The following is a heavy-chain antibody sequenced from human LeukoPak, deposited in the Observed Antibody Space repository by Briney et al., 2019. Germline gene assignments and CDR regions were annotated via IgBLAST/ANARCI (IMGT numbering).Heavy chain of an antibody. CDR3: ASNYYDSSGYITGYFDL. V-gene: IGHV1-69*13. CDR1: GGTFSSYA. Sequence: SVKVSCKASGGTFSSYAISWVRQAPGQGLEWMGGIIPILGTANYAQKFQGRVTITADESTSTAYMELSSLRSEDTAVYYCASNYYDSSGYITGYFDLWGRGTLVTVSS. J-gene: IGHJ2*01. D-gene: IGHD3-22*01. CDR2: IIPILGTA.